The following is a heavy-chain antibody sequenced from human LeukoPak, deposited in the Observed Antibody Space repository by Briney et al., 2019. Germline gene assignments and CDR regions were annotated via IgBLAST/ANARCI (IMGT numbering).Heavy chain of an antibody. D-gene: IGHD6-13*01. Sequence: GGSLRLSCAASGFTFSSYEMNWVRQAPGKGLEWVSSISSNSTYRYYADSVKGRFTISRDNAKNSLFLQMNSLRAEDTAVYYCATDPPYSRSGLYFDYWGQGTLVTVSS. J-gene: IGHJ4*02. V-gene: IGHV3-21*06. CDR3: ATDPPYSRSGLYFDY. CDR1: GFTFSSYE. CDR2: ISSNSTYR.